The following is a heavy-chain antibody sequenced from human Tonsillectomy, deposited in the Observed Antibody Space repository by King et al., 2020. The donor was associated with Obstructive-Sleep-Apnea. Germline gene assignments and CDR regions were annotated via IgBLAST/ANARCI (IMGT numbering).Heavy chain of an antibody. Sequence: VQLVESGGGLVQPGGSLRLSCASSGFTFSSYAMSWVRQAPGRGRWWGSGSSGSGGSRYYAASWKCRFTISRDTSKNKLYLQMNSLRAEDTAIYYCAKDREMATTGYWYFDLWGRGALVTVSS. CDR2: SSGSGGSR. V-gene: IGHV3-23*04. CDR3: AKDREMATTGYWYFDL. CDR1: GFTFSSYA. D-gene: IGHD5-24*01. J-gene: IGHJ2*01.